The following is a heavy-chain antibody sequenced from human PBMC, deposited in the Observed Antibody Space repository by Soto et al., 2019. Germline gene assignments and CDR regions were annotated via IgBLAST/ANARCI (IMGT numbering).Heavy chain of an antibody. CDR2: IIPIFGTA. D-gene: IGHD4-17*01. J-gene: IGHJ6*02. V-gene: IGHV1-69*13. Sequence: SVKVSCKASGGTFSSYAISWVRQAPGQGLEWMGGIIPIFGTANYAQKFQGRVTITADESTSTAYMELSSLRSEDTAVYYCARAMTTVTTGLYYYYYGMDVWGQGTTVTVS. CDR1: GGTFSSYA. CDR3: ARAMTTVTTGLYYYYYGMDV.